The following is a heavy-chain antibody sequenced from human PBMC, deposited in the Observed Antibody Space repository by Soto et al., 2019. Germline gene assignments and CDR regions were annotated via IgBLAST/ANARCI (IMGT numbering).Heavy chain of an antibody. V-gene: IGHV1-58*01. Sequence: SVKVSCKASGFTFTSSAVQWVRQARGQRLEWIGWIVVGSGNTNYAQKFQERVTITRDMSTSTAYMELSSLRSEDTAVYYCARAGPGYSYGRIYYYYGMDVWGQGTTVTVSS. J-gene: IGHJ6*02. CDR2: IVVGSGNT. D-gene: IGHD5-18*01. CDR3: ARAGPGYSYGRIYYYYGMDV. CDR1: GFTFTSSA.